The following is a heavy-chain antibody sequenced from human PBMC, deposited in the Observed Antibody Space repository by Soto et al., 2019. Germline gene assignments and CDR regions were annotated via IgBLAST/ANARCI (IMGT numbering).Heavy chain of an antibody. CDR1: GGSISSGDYY. J-gene: IGHJ6*02. D-gene: IGHD5-12*01. Sequence: QTLSLTCTVSGGSISSGDYYWSWIRQPPGKGLEWIGYIYYSGSTYYNPSLKSRVTISVDTSKNQFSLKLSSVTAADTAVYYCARAGYGPYYYYGMDVWGQGTTVTVSS. CDR3: ARAGYGPYYYYGMDV. V-gene: IGHV4-30-4*01. CDR2: IYYSGST.